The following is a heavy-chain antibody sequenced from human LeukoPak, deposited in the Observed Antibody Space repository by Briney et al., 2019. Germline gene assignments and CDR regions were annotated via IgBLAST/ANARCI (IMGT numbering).Heavy chain of an antibody. CDR1: GYTSTSYD. CDR3: AKGHDFWTPRFDY. J-gene: IGHJ4*02. V-gene: IGHV1-8*01. D-gene: IGHD3-3*01. Sequence: ASVKVSCKASGYTSTSYDINWVRQATGQGLEWMGWMNPNSGNTGYAQKFQGRVTMTRNTSISTAYMELSSLRSEDTAVYYCAKGHDFWTPRFDYWGQGTLVTVSS. CDR2: MNPNSGNT.